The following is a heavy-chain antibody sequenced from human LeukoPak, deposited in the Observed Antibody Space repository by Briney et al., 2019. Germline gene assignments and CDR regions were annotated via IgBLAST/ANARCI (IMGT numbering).Heavy chain of an antibody. Sequence: GGSLRISCAASGFTFSSYAMSWVRQAPGKGLEWVSAISGSGGSTYYADSVKGRLTISRDNSKNTLYLQMNSLRAEDTAVYYCAKDDDYDFWSGYLDYWGQGTLVTVSS. V-gene: IGHV3-23*01. D-gene: IGHD3-3*01. J-gene: IGHJ4*02. CDR2: ISGSGGST. CDR3: AKDDDYDFWSGYLDY. CDR1: GFTFSSYA.